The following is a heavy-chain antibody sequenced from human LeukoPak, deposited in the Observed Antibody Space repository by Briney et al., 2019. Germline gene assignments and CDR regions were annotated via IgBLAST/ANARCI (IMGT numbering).Heavy chain of an antibody. CDR2: ISSSGTST. D-gene: IGHD3-10*01. CDR1: GFTFSDYY. J-gene: IGHJ4*02. Sequence: GGSLRLSCAASGFTFSDYYMSWIRQAPGKGLEWVSYISSSGTSTGYADSVKGRFTISRDNAKNSLYLQMNSLRAEDTAVYYCAKAGGLGSYYDYWGQGTLVTVSS. V-gene: IGHV3-11*06. CDR3: AKAGGLGSYYDY.